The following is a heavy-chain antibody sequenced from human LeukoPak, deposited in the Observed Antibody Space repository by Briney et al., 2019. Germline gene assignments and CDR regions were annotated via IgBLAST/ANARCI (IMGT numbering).Heavy chain of an antibody. CDR2: TTWNGDSI. CDR3: VKDGSYIAFDI. V-gene: IGHV3-20*04. CDR1: GFTFHGHR. D-gene: IGHD3-10*01. J-gene: IGHJ3*02. Sequence: PGGSLRLSCVASGFTFHGHRMIWLRHAPGKGLVGVSGTTWNGDSISYSDSVKGRFTISRDNTKNSLYLQMTSLKVEDTALYYCVKDGSYIAFDIWGLGTMVTVSS.